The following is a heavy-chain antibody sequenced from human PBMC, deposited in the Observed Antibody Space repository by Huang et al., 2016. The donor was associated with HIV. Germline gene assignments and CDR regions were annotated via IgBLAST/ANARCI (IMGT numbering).Heavy chain of an antibody. CDR3: AHIGRLGDYYMDV. CDR2: IYWDDDK. CDR1: GFSLTTIGAC. D-gene: IGHD3-16*01. Sequence: QITLKESGPALLRPTQTLTLTCTFSGFSLTTIGACVGWIRQPPGKPLEWLVLIYWDDDKRFSPSLKTRISVTKETSKNQVVFTMNNVGPTDTGTYYCAHIGRLGDYYMDVWGNGTAVTVSS. J-gene: IGHJ6*03. V-gene: IGHV2-5*02.